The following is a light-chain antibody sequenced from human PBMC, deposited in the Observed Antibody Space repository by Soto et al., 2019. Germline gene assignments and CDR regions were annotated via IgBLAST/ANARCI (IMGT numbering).Light chain of an antibody. J-gene: IGLJ2*01. CDR2: DVS. Sequence: QSALTQPASVSGSPGQSIPISCTGISSDVGGYNYVSWYQQHPGKAPKLMIYDVSNRPSGVSNRFSGPKSGNTASLTISGLQAEDEADYYCSSYTSSSTVFGGGTKLTVL. CDR3: SSYTSSSTV. CDR1: SSDVGGYNY. V-gene: IGLV2-14*01.